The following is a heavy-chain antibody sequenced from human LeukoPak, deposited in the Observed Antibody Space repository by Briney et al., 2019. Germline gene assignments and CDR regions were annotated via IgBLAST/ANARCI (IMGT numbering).Heavy chain of an antibody. CDR2: ISSSSSYI. CDR3: ARDIGIAVAGRLPDY. V-gene: IGHV3-21*01. J-gene: IGHJ4*02. Sequence: GGSLRLSCAASGFTFSSYSMNWVRQAPGKGLEWVSSISSSSSYIYYADSVKGRFPISRDNAKNSLYLQMNSLRAEDTAVYYCARDIGIAVAGRLPDYWGQGTLVTVSS. D-gene: IGHD6-19*01. CDR1: GFTFSSYS.